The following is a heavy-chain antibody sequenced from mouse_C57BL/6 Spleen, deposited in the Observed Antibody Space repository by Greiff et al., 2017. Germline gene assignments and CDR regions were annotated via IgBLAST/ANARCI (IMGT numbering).Heavy chain of an antibody. Sequence: VQLQQSGPELVKPGASVKISCKASGYSFTDYNMHWVKQSNGQSLEWIGVINPSNGTTSYNQKFKGKATMTVDQSSSTASMQLSSLTSEYSAVYYCARGDSWFAYWGQGTLVTVSA. D-gene: IGHD3-3*01. CDR1: GYSFTDYN. J-gene: IGHJ3*01. CDR2: INPSNGTT. CDR3: ARGDSWFAY. V-gene: IGHV1-39*01.